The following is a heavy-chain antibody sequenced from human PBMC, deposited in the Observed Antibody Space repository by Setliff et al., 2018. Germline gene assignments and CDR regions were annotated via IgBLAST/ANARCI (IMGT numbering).Heavy chain of an antibody. CDR3: ARVTGFFYVDV. D-gene: IGHD3-3*01. CDR1: GGSLNSFYY. J-gene: IGHJ6*03. V-gene: IGHV4-61*09. Sequence: LSLTCTVSGGSLNSFYYWTWIRQPAGKGLEWIGQIYTSWSSNYNPSLKSRVTISLDTSKNQFSLNLSSVTAADTAVYYCARVTGFFYVDVWGKGTAVTVSS. CDR2: IYTSWSS.